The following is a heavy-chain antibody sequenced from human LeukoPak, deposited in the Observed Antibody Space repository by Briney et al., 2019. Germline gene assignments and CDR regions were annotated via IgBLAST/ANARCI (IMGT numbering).Heavy chain of an antibody. V-gene: IGHV1-69*01. CDR3: ARDRDIVVVPAANTYYYYGMDV. D-gene: IGHD2-2*01. CDR2: IIPIFGTA. J-gene: IGHJ6*02. Sequence: GASVTVSCKASGGTFSSYAISWVRQAPGQGLEWMGGIIPIFGTANYAQKFQGRVTITADESTSTAYMELSSLRSEDTAVYYCARDRDIVVVPAANTYYYYGMDVWGQGTTVTVSS. CDR1: GGTFSSYA.